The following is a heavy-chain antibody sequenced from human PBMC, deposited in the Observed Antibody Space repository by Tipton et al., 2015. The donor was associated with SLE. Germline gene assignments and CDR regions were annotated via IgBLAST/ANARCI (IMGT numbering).Heavy chain of an antibody. CDR3: ARCIVGGLHQNWGWFDP. D-gene: IGHD7-27*01. V-gene: IGHV1-2*02. CDR2: INPNSGGT. J-gene: IGHJ5*02. CDR1: GYTFTGYY. Sequence: QSGAEVKKPGASVKVSCKASGYTFTGYYMHWVRQAPGQGLEWMGWINPNSGGTNYAQKFQGRVTMTRDTSISTAYMELSRLRSDDTAVYYCARCIVGGLHQNWGWFDPWGQGTLVTVSS.